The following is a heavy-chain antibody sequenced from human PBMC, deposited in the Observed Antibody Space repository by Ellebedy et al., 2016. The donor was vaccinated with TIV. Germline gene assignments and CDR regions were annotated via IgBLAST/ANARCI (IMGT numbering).Heavy chain of an antibody. D-gene: IGHD5-12*01. CDR2: IYHSGNT. J-gene: IGHJ4*02. CDR1: GGSISSGGFS. V-gene: IGHV4-30-2*01. CDR3: ARGPRRGYEVTFFED. Sequence: LRLXXAVSGGSISSGGFSWTWIRQTPGRGLEWIAYIYHSGNTYYNPSLQSRVSLSVDRSRNQFSLKLNSLTAADTAVYFCARGPRRGYEVTFFEDWGQGALVTVAS.